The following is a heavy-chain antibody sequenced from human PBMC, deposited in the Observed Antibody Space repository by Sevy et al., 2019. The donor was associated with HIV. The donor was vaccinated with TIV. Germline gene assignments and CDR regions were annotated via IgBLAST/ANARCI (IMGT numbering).Heavy chain of an antibody. V-gene: IGHV3-30*18. CDR1: GFTFSSYG. CDR3: AKDPTQAYGDYSYYYGMDV. Sequence: GGSLRLSCAASGFTFSSYGMHWVRQAPGKGLEWVAVISYDGSNKYYADSVKGRFTISRDNSKNTLYLQMNGLRAEDTAVYYCAKDPTQAYGDYSYYYGMDVWGQGTTVTVSS. D-gene: IGHD4-17*01. CDR2: ISYDGSNK. J-gene: IGHJ6*02.